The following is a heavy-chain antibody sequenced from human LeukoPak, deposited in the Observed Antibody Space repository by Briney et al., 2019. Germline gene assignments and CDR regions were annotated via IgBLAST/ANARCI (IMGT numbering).Heavy chain of an antibody. CDR2: IWYDGSNK. V-gene: IGHV3-33*01. Sequence: GGSLRLSCAASGFTFSSYGMHWVRQAPGKGLEWVAVIWYDGSNKYYADSVKGRFTISRDNSKNTLYLQMNSLRAEDTAVYYCAREVGASSPRPLDSWGQGTLVTVSS. CDR1: GFTFSSYG. J-gene: IGHJ4*02. CDR3: AREVGASSPRPLDS. D-gene: IGHD1-26*01.